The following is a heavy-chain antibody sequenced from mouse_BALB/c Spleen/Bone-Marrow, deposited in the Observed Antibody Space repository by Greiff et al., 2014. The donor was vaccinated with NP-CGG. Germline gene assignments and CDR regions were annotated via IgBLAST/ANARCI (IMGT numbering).Heavy chain of an antibody. CDR2: IWSGGST. Sequence: QVQLKHSGPGLVQPSQSLSITCTVSGFSLTSYGVHWVRQSPGKGLEWLGVIWSGGSTDYNAAFISRLSISKDNSKSQVFFKMNSLQANDTAIYYCARKGLRRGDWFAYWGQGTLVTASA. V-gene: IGHV2-2*02. CDR3: ARKGLRRGDWFAY. J-gene: IGHJ3*01. CDR1: GFSLTSYG. D-gene: IGHD2-2*01.